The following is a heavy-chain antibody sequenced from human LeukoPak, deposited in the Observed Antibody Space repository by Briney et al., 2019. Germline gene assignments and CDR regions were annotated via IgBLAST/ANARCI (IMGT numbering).Heavy chain of an antibody. CDR1: GFTFSSYA. V-gene: IGHV3-30*04. J-gene: IGHJ3*02. CDR2: ISYDGSNK. CDR3: ARAKLGAADAFDI. Sequence: GGSLRLSCAASGFTFSSYAMHWVRQAPGKGLEWVAVISYDGSNKYYADSVKGRFTISRDNSKNTLYLQTNSLRAEDTAVYYCARAKLGAADAFDIWGQGTMVTVSS. D-gene: IGHD1-26*01.